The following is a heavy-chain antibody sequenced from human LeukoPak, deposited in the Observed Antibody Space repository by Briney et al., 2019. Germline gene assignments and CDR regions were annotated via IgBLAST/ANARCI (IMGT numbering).Heavy chain of an antibody. D-gene: IGHD3-3*01. CDR3: GVVSLTYGVDV. Sequence: GGSLRLSCAASGFTFDDYAMPWVRQAPGKGLEWVSGISWNSGSIGYADSVKGRFTISRDNAKNSLYLQMNSLRAEDTALYYWGVVSLTYGVDVWGQGTGVSVS. J-gene: IGHJ6*02. CDR2: ISWNSGSI. V-gene: IGHV3-9*01. CDR1: GFTFDDYA.